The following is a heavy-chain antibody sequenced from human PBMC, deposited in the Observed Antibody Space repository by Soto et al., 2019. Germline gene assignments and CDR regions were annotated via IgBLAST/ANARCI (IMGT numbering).Heavy chain of an antibody. CDR2: ISSSSNNM. D-gene: IGHD1-1*01. V-gene: IGHV3-21*05. CDR3: ARVLASATGTFDY. CDR1: GFTFRSYS. J-gene: IGHJ4*02. Sequence: SGGSLRLSCAASGFTFRSYSMNWVRQAPGKGLEWVSYISSSSNNMYYADSVKGRFTMSRDNAKNSLYLQMNSLRVNDTAVYYCARVLASATGTFDYWGQGTLVTVSS.